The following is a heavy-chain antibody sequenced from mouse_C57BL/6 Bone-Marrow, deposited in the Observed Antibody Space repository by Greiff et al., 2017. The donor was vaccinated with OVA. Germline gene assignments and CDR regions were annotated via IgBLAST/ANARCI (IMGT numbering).Heavy chain of an antibody. D-gene: IGHD2-4*01. J-gene: IGHJ3*01. CDR3: EREGLRRGFAY. Sequence: VQLQQSGAELVRPGTSVKVSCKASGYSFTNYLIEWVKQRPGQGLEWIGVINPGSGGTNYNEKFKGKATLTADKSSSTAYMQLSSLTSEDSAVYCCEREGLRRGFAYWGQGTLVTVSA. CDR1: GYSFTNYL. CDR2: INPGSGGT. V-gene: IGHV1-54*01.